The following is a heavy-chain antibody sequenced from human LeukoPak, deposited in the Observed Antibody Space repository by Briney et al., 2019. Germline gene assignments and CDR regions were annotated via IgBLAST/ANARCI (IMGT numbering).Heavy chain of an antibody. D-gene: IGHD3-10*01. CDR1: GGSFSGYY. Sequence: PSETLSLTCAVYGGSFSGYYWSWIRQPPGKGLEWIGEINHSGSTNYNLSLKSRVTISVDTSKNQFSLKLSSVTAADTAVYYCARGSPYYYGSGNWFDPWGQGTLVTVSS. V-gene: IGHV4-34*01. CDR3: ARGSPYYYGSGNWFDP. CDR2: INHSGST. J-gene: IGHJ5*02.